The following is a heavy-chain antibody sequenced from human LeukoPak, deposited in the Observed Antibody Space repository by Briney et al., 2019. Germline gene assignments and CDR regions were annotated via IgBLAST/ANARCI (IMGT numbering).Heavy chain of an antibody. CDR1: GGSISSYY. CDR3: ARRKARAGYYYYMDV. CDR2: IYYSGST. V-gene: IGHV4-59*01. J-gene: IGHJ6*03. D-gene: IGHD6-19*01. Sequence: PSETLSLTCTVSGGSISSYYWSWLRQPPGKGLEWIGYIYYSGSTNYNPSLKSRVTISVDTSKNQFSLKLSSVTAADTAVYYCARRKARAGYYYYMDVWGKGTTVTVSS.